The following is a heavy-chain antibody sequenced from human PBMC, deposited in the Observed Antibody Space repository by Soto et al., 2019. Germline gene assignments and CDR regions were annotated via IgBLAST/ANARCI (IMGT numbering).Heavy chain of an antibody. D-gene: IGHD3-9*01. J-gene: IGHJ6*02. CDR2: ISGSGGST. CDR3: AKDRAYDILTGYYMDRYYYYGMDV. Sequence: PGGSLRLSCAASGFTFSSYAMSWVRQAPGKGLEWVSAISGSGGSTYYADSVKGRFTISRDNSKNTLYLQMNSLRAEDTAVYYCAKDRAYDILTGYYMDRYYYYGMDVWGQGTTVTVSS. CDR1: GFTFSSYA. V-gene: IGHV3-23*01.